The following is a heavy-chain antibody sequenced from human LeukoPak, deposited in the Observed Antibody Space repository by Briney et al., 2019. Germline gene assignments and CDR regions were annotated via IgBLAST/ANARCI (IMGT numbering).Heavy chain of an antibody. D-gene: IGHD1-26*01. Sequence: ASVTVSFTVSGYTLTELSMHWVRQAPGKGLEWMGGFDPEDGETIYAQKFQGRVTMTEDTSTDTAYMELSSLRSEDTAVYYCATVRELIGAFDIWGQGTMVTVSS. V-gene: IGHV1-24*01. J-gene: IGHJ3*02. CDR3: ATVRELIGAFDI. CDR2: FDPEDGET. CDR1: GYTLTELS.